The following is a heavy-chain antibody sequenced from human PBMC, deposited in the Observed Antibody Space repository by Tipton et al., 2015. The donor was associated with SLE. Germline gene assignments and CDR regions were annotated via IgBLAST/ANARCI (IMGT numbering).Heavy chain of an antibody. CDR2: INSDGSST. D-gene: IGHD1-14*01. CDR3: ARVQPNGAFDI. V-gene: IGHV3-74*01. CDR1: GFTFSSYW. Sequence: SLRLSCAASGFTFSSYWMHWVRQAPGKGLVWVSRINSDGSSTSYADSVKGRFTISRDNAKNTLYLQMNSLRAEDTAVYYCARVQPNGAFDIWGQWTMVTVSS. J-gene: IGHJ3*02.